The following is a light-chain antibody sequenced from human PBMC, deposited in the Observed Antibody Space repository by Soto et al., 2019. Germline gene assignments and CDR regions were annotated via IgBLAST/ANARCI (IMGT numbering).Light chain of an antibody. CDR1: NSNIGTKA. CDR3: ASWDDSLNGVV. Sequence: QAVVTQPPSASGTPGQRVTISCSGSNSNIGTKAVKWYQQLPGTAPKSLIYKNDQRPSGVPDRFSGSKSGTSASLAISGLQPEDKANYYCASWDDSLNGVVFGGGTKLTVL. CDR2: KND. V-gene: IGLV1-44*01. J-gene: IGLJ3*02.